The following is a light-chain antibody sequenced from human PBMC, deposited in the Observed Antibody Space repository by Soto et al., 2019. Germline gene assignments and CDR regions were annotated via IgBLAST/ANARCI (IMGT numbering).Light chain of an antibody. CDR3: QQYKNWLTWT. J-gene: IGKJ1*01. Sequence: EIEMTQSPATLSLAPGERVTLSCRASESVSTNLAWYQQKAGQAPRLLIYGASTRATGIPARFSGSGSGTEFTLTISSLQSEDFAVYYCQQYKNWLTWTFGQGTKVDIK. V-gene: IGKV3-15*01. CDR2: GAS. CDR1: ESVSTN.